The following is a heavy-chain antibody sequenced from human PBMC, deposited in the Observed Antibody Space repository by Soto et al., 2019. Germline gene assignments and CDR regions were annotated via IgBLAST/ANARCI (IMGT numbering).Heavy chain of an antibody. Sequence: ASVKISSKASGYNITSYAMYWVRQAPGQKLEWMACTNACNGNTSYSPKFQGRVPITRDTSASTGYMGLSRLRSEATAVYSCSRGVYCYDSSGLAFDPWDEQTLGTTSS. D-gene: IGHD3-22*01. CDR3: SRGVYCYDSSGLAFDP. CDR2: TNACNGNT. V-gene: IGHV1-3*01. J-gene: IGHJ5*01. CDR1: GYNITSYA.